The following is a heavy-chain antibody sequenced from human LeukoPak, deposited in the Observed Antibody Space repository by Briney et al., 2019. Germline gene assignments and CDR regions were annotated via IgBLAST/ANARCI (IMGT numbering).Heavy chain of an antibody. CDR2: MNPNSGNT. CDR3: ARSYGGTYYYYMDV. Sequence: ASVKVSCTASGYTFTSYDINWVRQATGQGLEWMGWMNPNSGNTGYAQKFQGRVTMTRNTSISTAYMELSSLRSEDTAVYYCARSYGGTYYYYMDVWGKGTTVTVSS. D-gene: IGHD4-23*01. CDR1: GYTFTSYD. J-gene: IGHJ6*03. V-gene: IGHV1-8*01.